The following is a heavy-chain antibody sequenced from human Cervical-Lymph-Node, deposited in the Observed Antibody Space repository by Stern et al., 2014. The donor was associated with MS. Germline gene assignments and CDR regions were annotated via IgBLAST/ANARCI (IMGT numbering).Heavy chain of an antibody. CDR1: GFSLSSSGVG. CDR2: IYWDDDE. CDR3: AREIAAVVPFDY. D-gene: IGHD6-6*01. V-gene: IGHV2-5*02. J-gene: IGHJ4*02. Sequence: QVTLRESGPTLVKPTQTLTLTCSFSGFSLSSSGVGVGWIRQPPGKALEWLALIYWDDDERYSPSLRSRLTITKDTSKNQVVLTMTDVDPVDTATYYCAREIAAVVPFDYWGQGTLVTVSS.